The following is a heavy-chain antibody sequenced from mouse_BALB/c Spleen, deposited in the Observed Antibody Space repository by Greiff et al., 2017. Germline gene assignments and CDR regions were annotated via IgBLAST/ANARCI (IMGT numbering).Heavy chain of an antibody. CDR1: GYTFTDYA. V-gene: IGHV1S137*01. J-gene: IGHJ4*01. D-gene: IGHD2-4*01. CDR3: ARRGMITDYAMDY. Sequence: VHLVESGAELVRPGVSVKISCKGSGYTFTDYAMHWVKQSHAKSLEWIGVISTYYGDASYNQKFKGKATMTVDKSSSTAYMELARLTSEDSAIYYCARRGMITDYAMDYWGQGTSVTVSS. CDR2: ISTYYGDA.